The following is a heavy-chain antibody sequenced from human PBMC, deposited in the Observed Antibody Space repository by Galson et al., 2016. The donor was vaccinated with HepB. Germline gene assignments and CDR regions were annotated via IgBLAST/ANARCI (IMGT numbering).Heavy chain of an antibody. CDR3: ARTKGGWFDP. J-gene: IGHJ5*02. CDR1: GDSVSSNSAA. V-gene: IGHV6-1*01. D-gene: IGHD3-16*01. Sequence: CAISGDSVSSNSAAWNWIRQSPSRGLEWLGRTYYRSKWYHDYAVSVKSRILINPDTSKNHFSLQLNSVTPEDTAVYYCARTKGGWFDPWGQGTLVTVSS. CDR2: TYYRSKWYH.